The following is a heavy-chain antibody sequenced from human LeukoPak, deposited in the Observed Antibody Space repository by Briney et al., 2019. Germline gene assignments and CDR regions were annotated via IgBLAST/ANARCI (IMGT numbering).Heavy chain of an antibody. J-gene: IGHJ4*02. CDR3: ARAIQPLIRVGAGRYFDY. CDR2: INHSGST. D-gene: IGHD1-26*01. CDR1: GGSFSGYY. V-gene: IGHV4-34*01. Sequence: KTSETLSLTCAVYGGSFSGYYWSWIRQPPGKGLEWIGEINHSGSTNYNPSLKSRVTISVDTSKNQFSPKLSSVTAADTAVYYCARAIQPLIRVGAGRYFDYWGQGTLVTVSS.